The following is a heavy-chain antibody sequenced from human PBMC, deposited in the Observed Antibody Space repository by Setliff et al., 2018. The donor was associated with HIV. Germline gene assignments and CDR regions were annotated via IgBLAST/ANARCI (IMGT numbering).Heavy chain of an antibody. Sequence: PSETLSLTCAVSNYSISSAYHWGWIRHPPGKGLEWIGSIYHSGSTYYNPSLKSRVTISVDTSKNQFSLKLSSVTAADTAVYYCARRPAGAVAGGYGMDVWGQGTTVTVSS. CDR3: ARRPAGAVAGGYGMDV. CDR1: NYSISSAYH. CDR2: IYHSGST. J-gene: IGHJ6*02. V-gene: IGHV4-38-2*01. D-gene: IGHD6-19*01.